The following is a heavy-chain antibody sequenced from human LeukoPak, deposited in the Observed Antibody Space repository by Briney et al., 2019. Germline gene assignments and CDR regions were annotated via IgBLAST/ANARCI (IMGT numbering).Heavy chain of an antibody. CDR1: GFTFSSYE. D-gene: IGHD5-18*01. V-gene: IGHV3-48*03. CDR3: ARNGRGYSYGYYYYYGMDV. CDR2: ISSSGSTM. J-gene: IGHJ6*04. Sequence: GGSLRLSCAASGFTFSSYEMNWVRQAPGKGLEWVSYISSSGSTMYYADSVKGRFTISRDNAKNSLYLQMNSLRAEDTAVYYCARNGRGYSYGYYYYYGMDVWGKGTTVTVSS.